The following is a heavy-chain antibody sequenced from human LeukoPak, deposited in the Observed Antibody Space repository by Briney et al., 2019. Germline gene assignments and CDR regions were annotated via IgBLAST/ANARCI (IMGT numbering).Heavy chain of an antibody. D-gene: IGHD3-10*01. CDR1: GGSISSGSHY. V-gene: IGHV4-61*02. CDR3: ATLGGYLDAFDI. CDR2: IYTSGST. J-gene: IGHJ3*02. Sequence: SETLSLTCTVSGGSISSGSHYWSWIRQPAGKGLEWLGRIYTSGSTNYNPSLESRVTISIDTSRNQFSLKLSSVTAADTAVYYCATLGGYLDAFDIWGQGTMVTVSS.